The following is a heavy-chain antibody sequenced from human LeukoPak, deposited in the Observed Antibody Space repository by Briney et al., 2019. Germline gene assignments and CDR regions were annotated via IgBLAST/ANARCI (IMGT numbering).Heavy chain of an antibody. J-gene: IGHJ4*02. CDR3: ARKGLGGELGGFDS. Sequence: PGGSLRLACAAPGYTFGDYGMSWVRQVPGKGLEWVSGLNRNGDITGYADFVQGRFTISRDNAKNSLYLQMNSLRVEDTALYYCARKGLGGELGGFDSWGQGTLVTVSS. V-gene: IGHV3-20*04. CDR2: LNRNGDIT. CDR1: GYTFGDYG. D-gene: IGHD1-26*01.